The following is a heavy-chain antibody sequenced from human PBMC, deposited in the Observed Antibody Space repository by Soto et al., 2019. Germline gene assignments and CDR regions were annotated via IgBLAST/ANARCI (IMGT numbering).Heavy chain of an antibody. CDR2: IIPIFGTA. D-gene: IGHD5-12*01. Sequence: SVKVSCTASGGTFSSYAISWVRQAPGQGLGWMGGIIPIFGTANYAQKFQGRVTITADESTSTAYMELSSLRSEDTAVYYCARDPGYSGYDSQGWSDYWGQGTLVTVSS. J-gene: IGHJ4*02. CDR3: ARDPGYSGYDSQGWSDY. CDR1: GGTFSSYA. V-gene: IGHV1-69*13.